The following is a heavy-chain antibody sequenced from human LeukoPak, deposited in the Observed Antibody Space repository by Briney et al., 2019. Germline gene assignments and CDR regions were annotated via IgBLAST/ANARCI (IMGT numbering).Heavy chain of an antibody. D-gene: IGHD5-18*01. CDR1: GFTFSGSA. V-gene: IGHV3-73*01. CDR3: TRRTAMALFDY. J-gene: IGHJ4*02. CDR2: IRSKANSYAT. Sequence: GGSLRLFCAASGFTFSGSAMHWVRQASGKGLEWVGRIRSKANSYATAYAASVKGRFTISRDDSKNTAYLQMNSLKTEDTAVYYCTRRTAMALFDYWGQGTLVTVSS.